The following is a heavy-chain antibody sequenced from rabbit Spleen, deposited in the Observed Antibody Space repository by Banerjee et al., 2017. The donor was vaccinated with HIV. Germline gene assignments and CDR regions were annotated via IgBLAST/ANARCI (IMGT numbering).Heavy chain of an antibody. CDR1: GIDFTKYY. D-gene: IGHD1-1*01. Sequence: QLTETGGGLVQAGESLKLSCKASGIDFTKYYITWVRQAPGKGLEWIGIIYAAKGSTDYASWVNGRFTISSDNAQSTVDLKMTSLTAADTATYFCASDIRGYGAFDLWGPGTLVTVS. J-gene: IGHJ4*01. CDR3: ASDIRGYGAFDL. V-gene: IGHV1S7*01. CDR2: IYAAKGST.